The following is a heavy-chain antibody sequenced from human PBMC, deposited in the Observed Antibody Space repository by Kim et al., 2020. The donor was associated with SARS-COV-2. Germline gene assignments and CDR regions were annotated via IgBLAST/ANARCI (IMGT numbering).Heavy chain of an antibody. J-gene: IGHJ4*02. V-gene: IGHV4-34*01. Sequence: SETLSLTCAVYGGSFSGYYWSWIRQPPGKGLEWIGEINHSGSTNYNPSLKSRVTISVDTSKNQFSLKLSSVTAADTAVYYCARAPLGRWWSFDYWGQGTLVTVSS. D-gene: IGHD2-15*01. CDR1: GGSFSGYY. CDR3: ARAPLGRWWSFDY. CDR2: INHSGST.